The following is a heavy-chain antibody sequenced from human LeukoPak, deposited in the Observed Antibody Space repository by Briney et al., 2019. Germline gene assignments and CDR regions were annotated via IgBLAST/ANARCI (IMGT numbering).Heavy chain of an antibody. CDR1: GGSISSYY. CDR3: ARDNCSGGSCYPFDP. V-gene: IGHV4-4*07. D-gene: IGHD2-15*01. Sequence: PSETLSLTCTVSGGSISSYYWSWIRQPAGRGLEWIGRIYTSGSTNYNPSLKSRVTMSVDTSKNQFSLKLSSVTAADTAVYYCARDNCSGGSCYPFDPWGQGTLVTVSS. J-gene: IGHJ5*02. CDR2: IYTSGST.